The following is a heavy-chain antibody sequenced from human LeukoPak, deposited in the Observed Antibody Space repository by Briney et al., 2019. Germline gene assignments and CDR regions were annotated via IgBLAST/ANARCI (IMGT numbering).Heavy chain of an antibody. D-gene: IGHD3-22*01. CDR1: GYTFTSYY. J-gene: IGHJ5*02. CDR3: ARGAHVRMYDSNHNCFDP. Sequence: VASVKDSCKASGYTFTSYYMHWVRQAPGQGLEWMGIINPSGGSTSYAQKFQGRVTMTRDTSTSTVYMELSSLRSEDTAVYYCARGAHVRMYDSNHNCFDPWGQGTLVTVSS. V-gene: IGHV1-46*01. CDR2: INPSGGST.